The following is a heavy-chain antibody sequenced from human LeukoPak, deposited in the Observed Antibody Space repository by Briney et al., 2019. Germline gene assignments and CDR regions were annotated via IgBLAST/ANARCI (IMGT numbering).Heavy chain of an antibody. V-gene: IGHV1-24*01. CDR3: ATGITIFGVVLWGALGY. Sequence: ASVKVSCQVSGYTLTELSMHWVRQAPGKGLEWMGGFDPEDGETIYAPKFQGRVTMTEDTPTDPAYMELSSLRSEDTAVYYCATGITIFGVVLWGALGYWGQGTLVTVSS. CDR1: GYTLTELS. J-gene: IGHJ4*02. D-gene: IGHD3-3*01. CDR2: FDPEDGET.